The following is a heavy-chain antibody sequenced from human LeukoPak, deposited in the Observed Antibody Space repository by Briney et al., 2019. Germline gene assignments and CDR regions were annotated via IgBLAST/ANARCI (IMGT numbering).Heavy chain of an antibody. CDR3: ARDARYSSSGRFWFDP. CDR2: IYHNGNT. J-gene: IGHJ5*02. V-gene: IGHV4-59*12. CDR1: SGSISTYY. D-gene: IGHD6-6*01. Sequence: SETLSLTCTVSSGSISTYYWSWIRQPPGKGLEWIGYIYHNGNTNYNPSLKSRVTLSVDTSKNQFSLKLSSVTAADTAVYYCARDARYSSSGRFWFDPWGQGTLVTVSS.